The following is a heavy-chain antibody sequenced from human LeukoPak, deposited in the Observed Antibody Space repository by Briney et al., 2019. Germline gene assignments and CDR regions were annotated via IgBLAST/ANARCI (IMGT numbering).Heavy chain of an antibody. Sequence: PGGSLRLSCAASGYTFSSYNMNWVRQAPGKGLEWVSYITSSSSTIYYADSVKGRFTISRDNDKNSLYLQMNSLRAEDTAVYYCARRCSSASCYDYWGQGTPVTVSS. CDR1: GYTFSSYN. D-gene: IGHD2-2*01. V-gene: IGHV3-48*01. CDR3: ARRCSSASCYDY. CDR2: ITSSSSTI. J-gene: IGHJ4*02.